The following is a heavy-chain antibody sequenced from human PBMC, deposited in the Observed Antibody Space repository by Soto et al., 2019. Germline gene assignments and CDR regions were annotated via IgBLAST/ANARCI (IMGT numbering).Heavy chain of an antibody. J-gene: IGHJ4*02. V-gene: IGHV1-18*01. Sequence: QVQLVQSGAEVKKPGASVKVSCKASGYTFSSYGISWVRQAPGQGLEWMGWVSAYNGNTKYAQKLQGRVTMTTDTNRRTAYMELRSLRSADPAVYYCARREVGTTRDFDYWGQGTLVTVSS. CDR3: ARREVGTTRDFDY. CDR1: GYTFSSYG. CDR2: VSAYNGNT. D-gene: IGHD1-26*01.